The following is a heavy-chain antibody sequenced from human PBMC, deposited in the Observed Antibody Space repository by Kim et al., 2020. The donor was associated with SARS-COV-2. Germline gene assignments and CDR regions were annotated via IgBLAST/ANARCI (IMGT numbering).Heavy chain of an antibody. D-gene: IGHD6-13*01. Sequence: YTPSLKSRVTISVDTSKNQFSLKLSSVTAADTAVYYCASSPWHGSNYFDYWGQGTLVTVSS. J-gene: IGHJ4*02. V-gene: IGHV4-4*09. CDR3: ASSPWHGSNYFDY.